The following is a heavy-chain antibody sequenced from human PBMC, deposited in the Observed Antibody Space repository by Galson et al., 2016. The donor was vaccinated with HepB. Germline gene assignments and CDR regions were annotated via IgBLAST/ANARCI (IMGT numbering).Heavy chain of an antibody. D-gene: IGHD2-2*01. Sequence: SLRLSCAASGFTFSSYALSWVRQATGKGLEWVSAVSSSGDSTYYADSVKGRFTISRDNAKNSLSLQMDSLRAEDTAVYYCARGALPGTLRYFGMDVWGQGTTVTVSS. V-gene: IGHV3-23*01. CDR2: VSSSGDST. CDR1: GFTFSSYA. CDR3: ARGALPGTLRYFGMDV. J-gene: IGHJ6*02.